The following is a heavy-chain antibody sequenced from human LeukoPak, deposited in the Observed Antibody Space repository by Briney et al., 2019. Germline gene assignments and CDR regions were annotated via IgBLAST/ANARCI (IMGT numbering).Heavy chain of an antibody. Sequence: KPGASVNVSCKASGYTFTSYDINWVRQATGQGLEWMGWMNPNSDNTGYAQKFPGRVTMTRNTSISTAYMELSSLRSEDTAVYYCGRGPSHAYCGGDCYSGGAFDIWGQGTMVTVSS. CDR3: GRGPSHAYCGGDCYSGGAFDI. J-gene: IGHJ3*02. V-gene: IGHV1-8*01. CDR2: MNPNSDNT. D-gene: IGHD2-21*02. CDR1: GYTFTSYD.